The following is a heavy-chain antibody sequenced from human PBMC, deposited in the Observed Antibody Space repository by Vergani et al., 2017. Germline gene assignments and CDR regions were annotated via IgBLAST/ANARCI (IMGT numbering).Heavy chain of an antibody. CDR1: GFTFSDYY. J-gene: IGHJ4*02. CDR3: ARRDSSSPALDY. CDR2: ISSSGSTI. V-gene: IGHV3-11*04. Sequence: VQLLESGGGLAQPGGSLRLSCAASGFTFSDYYMSWIRQAPGKGLEWVSYISSSGSTIYYADSVKGRFTISRENAKNSLYLQMNGLRAGDTAVYYCARRDSSSPALDYWGQGTLVTVSS. D-gene: IGHD6-6*01.